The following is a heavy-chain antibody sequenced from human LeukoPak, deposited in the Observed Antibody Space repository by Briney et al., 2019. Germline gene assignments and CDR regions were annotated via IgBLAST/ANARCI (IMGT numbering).Heavy chain of an antibody. CDR2: ISSSSSYI. CDR3: ARLLAYGSGAEAFDY. CDR1: GFTFSDYY. J-gene: IGHJ4*02. D-gene: IGHD3-10*01. Sequence: GGSLRLSCAASGFTFSDYYMSWIRQAPGKGLEWVSFISSSSSYIYYADSVKGRFTISRDNARSSLYLQMNSLRAGDTADYYCARLLAYGSGAEAFDYWGQGTLVTVSS. V-gene: IGHV3-11*06.